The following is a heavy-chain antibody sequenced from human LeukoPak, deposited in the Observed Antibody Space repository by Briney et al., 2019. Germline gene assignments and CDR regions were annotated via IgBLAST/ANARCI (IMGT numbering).Heavy chain of an antibody. CDR1: GGPFSGYY. J-gene: IGHJ5*02. D-gene: IGHD3-3*01. CDR3: ARRGITIFGVVIKRKNWFDP. V-gene: IGHV4-34*01. CDR2: INHSGST. Sequence: SETLSLTCAVYGGPFSGYYWSWIRQPPGKGLEWIGEINHSGSTNYNPSLKSRVTISVDTSKNQFSLKLSSVTAADTAVYYCARRGITIFGVVIKRKNWFDPWGQGTLVTVSS.